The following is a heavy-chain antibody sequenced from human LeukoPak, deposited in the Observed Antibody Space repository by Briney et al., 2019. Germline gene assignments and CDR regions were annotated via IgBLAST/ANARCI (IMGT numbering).Heavy chain of an antibody. D-gene: IGHD5-12*01. CDR2: ISGSGSTI. CDR3: ARQVVNAARDSGYDGSIDY. J-gene: IGHJ4*02. Sequence: GGSLRLSCAASGFTFSSYEMNWVRQAPGKGLEWVSHISGSGSTIYYADSVKGRFTISRDNAKDSLYLQMNSLRAEDTAVYYCARQVVNAARDSGYDGSIDYWGQGTLVTVSS. CDR1: GFTFSSYE. V-gene: IGHV3-48*03.